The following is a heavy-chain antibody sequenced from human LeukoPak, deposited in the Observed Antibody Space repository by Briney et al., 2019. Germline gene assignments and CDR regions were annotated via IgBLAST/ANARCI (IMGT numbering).Heavy chain of an antibody. D-gene: IGHD3-10*01. V-gene: IGHV1-18*01. J-gene: IGHJ4*02. Sequence: ASVKVSCKASGYTFTSYGISWVRRAPGQGLEWMGWISAYNGNTNYAQKLQGRVTMTTDTSTSTAYMELRSLRSDDTAVYYCARIPLGVRGVIIPPYYFDYWGQGTLVTVSS. CDR1: GYTFTSYG. CDR3: ARIPLGVRGVIIPPYYFDY. CDR2: ISAYNGNT.